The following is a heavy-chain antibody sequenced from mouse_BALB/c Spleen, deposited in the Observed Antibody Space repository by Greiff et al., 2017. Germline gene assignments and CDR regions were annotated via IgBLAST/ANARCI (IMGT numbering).Heavy chain of an antibody. CDR1: GFTFSSFG. Sequence: EVKLVESGGGLVQPGGSRKLSCAASGFTFSSFGMHWVRQAPEKGLEWVAYISSGSSTIYYADTLKGRFTISRDNPKNTLFLQMTSLRSEDTAMYYCARDYGRGAMDYWGQGTSVTVSS. CDR2: ISSGSSTI. D-gene: IGHD1-1*01. J-gene: IGHJ4*01. CDR3: ARDYGRGAMDY. V-gene: IGHV5-17*02.